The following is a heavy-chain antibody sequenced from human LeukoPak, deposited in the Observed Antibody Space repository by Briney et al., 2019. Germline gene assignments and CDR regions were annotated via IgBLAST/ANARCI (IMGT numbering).Heavy chain of an antibody. D-gene: IGHD3-3*02. CDR3: ARHLNPTRPFDP. CDR2: IYYSGST. Sequence: KPSATLSLTCTVSGYSISSGYYWGWIRQPPGKGLEWIGSIYYSGSTYYNPSLKSRVTISVDTSKNQFSLKLSSVTAADTAVYYCARHLNPTRPFDPGGQGTLVTVSS. V-gene: IGHV4-38-2*02. CDR1: GYSISSGYY. J-gene: IGHJ5*02.